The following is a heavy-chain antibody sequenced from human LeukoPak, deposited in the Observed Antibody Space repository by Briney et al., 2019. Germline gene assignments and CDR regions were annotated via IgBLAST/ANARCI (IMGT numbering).Heavy chain of an antibody. CDR3: ARAGYDYGDSSDF. J-gene: IGHJ4*02. Sequence: ASVKVSCKASGYPSTTYYIHWVRQAPGQGLEWMGCINPKNGDSKYAQKFQGRVTMTRATSIATAYMEVSRLTSDDTAVYFCARAGYDYGDSSDFWGQGTLVTVSS. CDR2: INPKNGDS. V-gene: IGHV1-2*02. CDR1: GYPSTTYY. D-gene: IGHD4-17*01.